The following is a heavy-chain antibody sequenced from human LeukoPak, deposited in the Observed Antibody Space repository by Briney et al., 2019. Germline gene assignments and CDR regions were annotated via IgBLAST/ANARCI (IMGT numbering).Heavy chain of an antibody. CDR3: AKDHRFVAIFRGYYYYMDV. D-gene: IGHD3-3*01. CDR1: GFTFSHYA. CDR2: IRGSGDSA. Sequence: GGSLRLSCAASGFTFSHYAMIWVRQAPGKGLEWVSAIRGSGDSANYADSVRDRFTISRDNSKNTLYLQMNSLRVEDTAVYYCAKDHRFVAIFRGYYYYMDVWGKGTTVTVSS. J-gene: IGHJ6*03. V-gene: IGHV3-23*01.